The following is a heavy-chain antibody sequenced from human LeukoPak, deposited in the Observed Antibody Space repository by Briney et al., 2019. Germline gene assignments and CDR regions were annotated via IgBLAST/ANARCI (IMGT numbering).Heavy chain of an antibody. D-gene: IGHD2-2*01. Sequence: PSETLSLTCAVYGGSFSGYYWSWIRQPPGKGLEWIGEINHSGSTNYNPSLKSRVTISVDTSKNQFSLKLSSVTAADTAVYYCARQHIVVIPAALYNWFDPWGQGTLVTVSS. V-gene: IGHV4-34*01. J-gene: IGHJ5*02. CDR2: INHSGST. CDR1: GGSFSGYY. CDR3: ARQHIVVIPAALYNWFDP.